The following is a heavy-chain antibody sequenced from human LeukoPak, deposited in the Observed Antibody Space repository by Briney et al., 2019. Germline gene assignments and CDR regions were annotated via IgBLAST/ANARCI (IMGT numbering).Heavy chain of an antibody. J-gene: IGHJ6*03. CDR1: RFTFRSFG. Sequence: PGGSLRLSCAASRFTFRSFGIHWVRQAPDKGLEWVAFIRDDGSNKYYADSVKGRFTISRDNSKNTLFLQMNSLRAEDTAVYYCAKDPSNYGSGFMDVWGKGTTVTVSS. V-gene: IGHV3-30*02. D-gene: IGHD3-10*01. CDR2: IRDDGSNK. CDR3: AKDPSNYGSGFMDV.